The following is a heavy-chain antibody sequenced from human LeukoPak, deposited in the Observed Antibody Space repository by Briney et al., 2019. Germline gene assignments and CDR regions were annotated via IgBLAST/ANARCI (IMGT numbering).Heavy chain of an antibody. J-gene: IGHJ4*02. CDR2: IDTDGTRT. D-gene: IGHD1-26*01. V-gene: IGHV3-74*01. Sequence: GGSLRLSCTASGFTFSNYWMHWVRQAPEKGLVWVSRIDTDGTRTYYADSVKGRFTFSRDNSKNTLYLQMNSLRADDTAVYYCAKGIGFSVDYWGQGTLVTVSS. CDR1: GFTFSNYW. CDR3: AKGIGFSVDY.